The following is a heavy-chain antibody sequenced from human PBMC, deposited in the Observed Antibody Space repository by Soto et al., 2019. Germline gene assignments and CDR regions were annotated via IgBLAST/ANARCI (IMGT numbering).Heavy chain of an antibody. CDR1: GYTFTSYY. CDR2: INPSGGST. Sequence: QVQLVQSGAEVKKPGASVKVSCKASGYTFTSYYMHWVRQAPGQGLEWMGIINPSGGSTSYAQKFQGRVTMTRDTSASTVYMELSSLRSEDTAVYYCARAGTGGIAVAGSPDDYWGQGTLVTVSS. J-gene: IGHJ4*02. D-gene: IGHD6-19*01. CDR3: ARAGTGGIAVAGSPDDY. V-gene: IGHV1-46*01.